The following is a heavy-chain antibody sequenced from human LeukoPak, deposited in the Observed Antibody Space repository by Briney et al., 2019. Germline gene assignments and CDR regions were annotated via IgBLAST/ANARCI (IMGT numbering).Heavy chain of an antibody. V-gene: IGHV3-21*01. J-gene: IGHJ4*02. CDR1: GFTFNNYN. CDR2: ITSSGTYI. D-gene: IGHD4/OR15-4a*01. CDR3: ARRAGAYSHPYDY. Sequence: PGGSLKLSCATSGFTFNNYNMNWVRQAPGRALEWVSSITSSGTYIFYADSVKGRFTISRDNAKNSLYLQMNSLGPEDTAVYYCARRAGAYSHPYDYWGQGTLVTVSS.